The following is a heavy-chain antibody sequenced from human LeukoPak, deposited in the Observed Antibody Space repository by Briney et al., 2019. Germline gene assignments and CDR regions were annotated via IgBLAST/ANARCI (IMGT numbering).Heavy chain of an antibody. V-gene: IGHV3-21*01. J-gene: IGHJ6*04. Sequence: PGGSLRLSCAASGFTFSSYSMNWVRQAPGKGLEWVSSISSSSSYIYYADSVKGRFTISRDNAKNSLYLQMNSLRAEDTAVYYCARSTPGYSSSRQVDVWGKGTTATVSS. CDR1: GFTFSSYS. D-gene: IGHD6-13*01. CDR3: ARSTPGYSSSRQVDV. CDR2: ISSSSSYI.